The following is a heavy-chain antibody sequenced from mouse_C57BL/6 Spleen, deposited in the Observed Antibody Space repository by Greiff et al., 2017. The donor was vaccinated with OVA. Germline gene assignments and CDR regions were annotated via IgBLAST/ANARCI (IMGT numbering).Heavy chain of an antibody. J-gene: IGHJ1*03. CDR3: ARSPNYYGSSYWYFDV. CDR1: GFTFSSYT. Sequence: EVQGVESGGGLVKPGGSLKLSCAASGFTFSSYTMSWVRQTPEKRLEWVATISGGGGNTYYPDSVKGRFTISGDNAKNTLYLQMSSLRSEDTALYYCARSPNYYGSSYWYFDVWGTGTTVTVSS. CDR2: ISGGGGNT. V-gene: IGHV5-9*01. D-gene: IGHD1-1*01.